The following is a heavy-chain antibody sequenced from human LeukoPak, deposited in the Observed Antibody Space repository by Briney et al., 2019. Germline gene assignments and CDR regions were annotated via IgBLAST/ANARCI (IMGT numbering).Heavy chain of an antibody. V-gene: IGHV1-18*01. D-gene: IGHD5-12*01. J-gene: IGHJ4*02. Sequence: ASVKVSCKASGYTFTSYGISWVRQAPGQGLEWMGWISAYNGNTNYAQKLQGRVTMTTDTSTSTAYMELRSLRSDDTAVYYCARDRSGYDFTDLWDYWGQGTLVTVSS. CDR3: ARDRSGYDFTDLWDY. CDR2: ISAYNGNT. CDR1: GYTFTSYG.